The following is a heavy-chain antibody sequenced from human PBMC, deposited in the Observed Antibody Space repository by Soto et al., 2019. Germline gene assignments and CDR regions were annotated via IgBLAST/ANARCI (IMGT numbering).Heavy chain of an antibody. CDR2: ISGSGGST. CDR1: GFTFSSYA. Sequence: EVQLLESGGGLVQPGGSLRLSCAASGFTFSSYAMSWVRQAPGKGLEWVSAISGSGGSTYYADSVKGRFTISRDNSKNTLYLQMNSLRAEDTAVYYCAKARPPVGFYDYYGMDVWGQGTTVTVSS. CDR3: AKARPPVGFYDYYGMDV. V-gene: IGHV3-23*01. J-gene: IGHJ6*02. D-gene: IGHD1-26*01.